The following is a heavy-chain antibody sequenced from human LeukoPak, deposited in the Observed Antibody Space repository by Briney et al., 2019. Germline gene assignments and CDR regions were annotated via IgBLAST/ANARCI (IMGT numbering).Heavy chain of an antibody. CDR1: RFTFSSYA. Sequence: GGTLTLSCAASRFTFSSYAISWVRQPPRKGLELVSTITNSNGGSTYYADSVKGRFTISRDNSKNTLYLKMNSLRAEDTAVYYCAKVPYCTNGLCYTRYYFDYCGQGTLVSVSS. CDR3: AKVPYCTNGLCYTRYYFDY. J-gene: IGHJ4*02. D-gene: IGHD2-8*01. CDR2: ITNSNGGST. V-gene: IGHV3-23*01.